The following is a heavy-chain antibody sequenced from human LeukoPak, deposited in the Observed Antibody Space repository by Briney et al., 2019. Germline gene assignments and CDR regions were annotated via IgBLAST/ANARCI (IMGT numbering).Heavy chain of an antibody. J-gene: IGHJ4*02. CDR3: ARRAGAYSHPYHY. V-gene: IGHV3-30*04. CDR2: ISYDGSNK. CDR1: GFTFSSYA. Sequence: PGGSLRLSCAASGFTFSSYAMHWVRQAPGKGLEWVAVISYDGSNKYYADSVKGRFTISRDNSKNTLYLQMNSLRAEDTAVYYCARRAGAYSHPYHYWGQGTLVTVSS. D-gene: IGHD4/OR15-4a*01.